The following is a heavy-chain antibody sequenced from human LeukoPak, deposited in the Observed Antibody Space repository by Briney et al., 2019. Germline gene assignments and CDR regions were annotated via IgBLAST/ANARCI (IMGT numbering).Heavy chain of an antibody. Sequence: GSLRLSCAASGFTVSSNYMSWVRQAPGKGLVWVSRVKSDGSDTIYADSVKGRFTISRDNAKNTLYLQMDSLRAEDTAVYYCTTGIGNYYYYWGQGTLVTVAS. J-gene: IGHJ4*02. D-gene: IGHD3-10*01. V-gene: IGHV3-74*01. CDR2: VKSDGSDT. CDR3: TTGIGNYYYY. CDR1: GFTVSSNY.